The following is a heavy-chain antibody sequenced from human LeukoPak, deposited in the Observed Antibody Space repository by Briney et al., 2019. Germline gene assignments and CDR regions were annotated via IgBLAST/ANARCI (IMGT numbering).Heavy chain of an antibody. CDR1: GYTFTSYY. CDR2: INPSGDST. Sequence: ASVKVSCKASGYTFTSYYLHWVRQAPGQGLEWMGIINPSGDSTTYAQRFQDRITMTRDTSTSIVYMELSSLRSEDTAVYYCVSIGRHLDPFDYWGQGTLVTVSS. J-gene: IGHJ4*02. CDR3: VSIGRHLDPFDY. V-gene: IGHV1-46*01. D-gene: IGHD2-21*01.